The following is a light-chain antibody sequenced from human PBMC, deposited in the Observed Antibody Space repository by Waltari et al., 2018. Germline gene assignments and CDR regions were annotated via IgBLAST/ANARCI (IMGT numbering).Light chain of an antibody. J-gene: IGKJ3*01. CDR2: DAS. Sequence: EIVLTQSPGTLSLSPGERATLSCRASQSVSSSYLAWYQQRPGQAPRLLIYDASIRATGIPDKFSGSGSGTDFTLTISRLEPEDFAVYYSQQYGTSPFTFGPGTKVDIK. CDR1: QSVSSSY. CDR3: QQYGTSPFT. V-gene: IGKV3-20*01.